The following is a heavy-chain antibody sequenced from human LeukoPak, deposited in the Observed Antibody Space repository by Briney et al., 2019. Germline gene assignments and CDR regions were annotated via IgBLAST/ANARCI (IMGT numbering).Heavy chain of an antibody. CDR2: ISGSGGST. CDR1: GFTFSSYA. J-gene: IGHJ6*02. Sequence: GGSLRLSCAASGFTFSSYAMSWVRQAPGKGLEWVSAISGSGGSTYYADSVKGRFTISRDNSKNTLYLQMNSLRAEDTAVYYCANDGEATVTTEKYYYGMDVWGQGTTVTVSS. D-gene: IGHD4-17*01. CDR3: ANDGEATVTTEKYYYGMDV. V-gene: IGHV3-23*01.